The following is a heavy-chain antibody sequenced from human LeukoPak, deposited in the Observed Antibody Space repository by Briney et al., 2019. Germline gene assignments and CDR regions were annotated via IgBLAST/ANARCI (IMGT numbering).Heavy chain of an antibody. V-gene: IGHV3-11*01. J-gene: IGHJ4*02. CDR3: VKDGGDYGDYSYYFDY. D-gene: IGHD4-17*01. CDR1: GFTFSDYY. Sequence: GGSLRLSCAASGFTFSDYYMSWIRQAPGKGLEWVSYISSSGSTIYYADSVKGRFTISRDNAENSLYLQMNSLRTEDTASYYCVKDGGDYGDYSYYFDYWGQGTLVTVSS. CDR2: ISSSGSTI.